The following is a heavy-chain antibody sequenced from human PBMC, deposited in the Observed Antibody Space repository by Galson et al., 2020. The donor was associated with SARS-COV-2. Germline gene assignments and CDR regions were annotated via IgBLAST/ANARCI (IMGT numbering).Heavy chain of an antibody. CDR2: IKQDGSDR. Sequence: GESLKISCAASGFSFSRNWMSWVRQAPGKGLQWVANIKQDGSDRYYVDSVNGRFTISSDYAKNSVYLQMNNLRADDTAVYYCARDEDGYNDFWGQGTLVAVSS. CDR3: ARDEDGYNDF. D-gene: IGHD5-18*01. V-gene: IGHV3-7*01. J-gene: IGHJ4*02. CDR1: GFSFSRNW.